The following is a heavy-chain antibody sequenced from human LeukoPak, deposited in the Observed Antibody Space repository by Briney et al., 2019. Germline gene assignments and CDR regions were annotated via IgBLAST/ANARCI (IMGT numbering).Heavy chain of an antibody. J-gene: IGHJ4*02. CDR3: TRPYYYDSSDSPDY. D-gene: IGHD3-22*01. V-gene: IGHV4-34*01. CDR1: GGSFSGYY. Sequence: PSETLSLTCAVYGGSFSGYYWSWIRQPPGKGLEWIGEINHSGSTNYNPSLKSRVTISVDTSKNQFSLKLSSVTAADTAVYFCTRPYYYDSSDSPDYWGQGTLVTVSS. CDR2: INHSGST.